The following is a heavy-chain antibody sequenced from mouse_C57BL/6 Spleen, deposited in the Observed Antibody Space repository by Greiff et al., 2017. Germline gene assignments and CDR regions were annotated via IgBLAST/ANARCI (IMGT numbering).Heavy chain of an antibody. CDR3: ARTSNYWFAY. D-gene: IGHD2-5*01. J-gene: IGHJ3*01. CDR1: GYSITRGYY. Sequence: EVKLMASGPRLVKPSQSLSLTCSLTGYSITRGYYWNWIRQLPGNKLEWLGYISYDGSNNYNPSLKNRNTITRDTSKNQFFLKLNSVTTEDTATYCCARTSNYWFAYWGQGTLVTVA. V-gene: IGHV3-6*01. CDR2: ISYDGSN.